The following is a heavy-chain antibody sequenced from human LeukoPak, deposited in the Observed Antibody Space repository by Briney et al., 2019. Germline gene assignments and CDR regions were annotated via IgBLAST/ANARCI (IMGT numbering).Heavy chain of an antibody. CDR2: IYYSGST. D-gene: IGHD3-22*01. V-gene: IGHV4-59*01. J-gene: IGHJ4*02. CDR3: ARDNYYDSSGYSRPLDY. CDR1: GGSTTSYC. Sequence: SETLSLTCTVSGGSTTSYCWSWIRQPPGKGLEWIGYIYYSGSTNYNPSLKSRVARSIDTSKNQFSLKLRSVTAADTAVYYCARDNYYDSSGYSRPLDYWGQGTLVTVSS.